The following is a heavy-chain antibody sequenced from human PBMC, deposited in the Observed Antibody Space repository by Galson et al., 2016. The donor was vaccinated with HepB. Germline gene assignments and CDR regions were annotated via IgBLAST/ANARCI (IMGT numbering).Heavy chain of an antibody. D-gene: IGHD2-2*01. CDR2: IYASGST. CDR3: AREPATSLFDM. CDR1: GDSITSDSYYY. V-gene: IGHV4-61*02. Sequence: TLSLTCTVSGDSITSDSYYYWSWIRQPAGKGLEWIGRIYASGSTDYNPSLRSRVTISVEMSKNQFSLNLNSVAAADTAVYFCAREPATSLFDMWGQGTLVTVSS. J-gene: IGHJ4*02.